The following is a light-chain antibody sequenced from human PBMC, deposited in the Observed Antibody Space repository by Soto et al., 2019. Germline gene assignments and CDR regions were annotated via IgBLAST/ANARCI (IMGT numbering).Light chain of an antibody. J-gene: IGKJ2*01. V-gene: IGKV1-39*01. CDR3: QQSYSTPYT. CDR1: QSISSY. Sequence: DIQMTQSPSSLSASVGDRVIITCRASQSISSYLNWYQQKPGKAPKLLIYAASSLQSGVPSRFSGSRSGTDFTLTISSLQPEDFATYYCQQSYSTPYTFGQGTKPEIK. CDR2: AAS.